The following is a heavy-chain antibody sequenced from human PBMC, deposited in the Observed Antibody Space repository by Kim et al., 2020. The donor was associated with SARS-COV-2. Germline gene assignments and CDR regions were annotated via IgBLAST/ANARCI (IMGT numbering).Heavy chain of an antibody. J-gene: IGHJ3*02. V-gene: IGHV1-8*01. CDR2: MNPNSGNT. CDR3: AGATLNSLDAFDI. D-gene: IGHD5-18*01. CDR1: GYTFTSYD. Sequence: ASVKVSCKASGYTFTSYDINWVRQATGQGLEWMGWMNPNSGNTGYAQKFQGRVTMTRNTSISTAYMELSSLRSEYTAVYYCAGATLNSLDAFDIWGQGTMVTVSS.